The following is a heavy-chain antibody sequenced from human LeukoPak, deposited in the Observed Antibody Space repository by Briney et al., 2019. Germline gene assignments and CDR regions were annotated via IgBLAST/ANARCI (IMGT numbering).Heavy chain of an antibody. CDR2: ISAYNHNT. J-gene: IGHJ3*02. Sequence: ASVKVSCKASGYTFSNYGISWVRQAPGRGLEGMGWISAYNHNTNYAQKYQDRVTMTTDTSTSTAYMELRSLRSDDTAVYYCARDDGGAWFGERTAFDIWGQGTMVTVSS. D-gene: IGHD3-10*01. V-gene: IGHV1-18*01. CDR1: GYTFSNYG. CDR3: ARDDGGAWFGERTAFDI.